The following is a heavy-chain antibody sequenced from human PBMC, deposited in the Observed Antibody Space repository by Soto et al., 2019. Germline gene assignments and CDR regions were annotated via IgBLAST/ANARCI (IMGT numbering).Heavy chain of an antibody. D-gene: IGHD2-21*01. J-gene: IGHJ6*02. V-gene: IGHV4-31*03. CDR1: GGSISSGGYY. CDR2: IYYSGGT. Sequence: SETLSLTCTVSGGSISSGGYYWSWIRQHPGKGLEWIGYIYYSGGTYYNPSLKSRVTISVDTSKNQFSLKLSSVTAADTAVYYCARDRRGLSDLWFRGPMDVWGQGTTVTVSS. CDR3: ARDRRGLSDLWFRGPMDV.